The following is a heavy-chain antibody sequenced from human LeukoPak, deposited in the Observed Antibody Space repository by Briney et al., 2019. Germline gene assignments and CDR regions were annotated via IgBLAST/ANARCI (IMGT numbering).Heavy chain of an antibody. J-gene: IGHJ3*02. CDR3: ARGPERVVVVAAMRFAFDI. CDR1: GGSISSSSYY. Sequence: PSETLSLTCTVSGGSISSSSYYWGWIRQPPGKGLEWIGSIYYSGSTYYNPSLKSRVTISVDTSKNQFSLKLSSVTAADTAVYYCARGPERVVVVAAMRFAFDIWGQGTMVTVSS. D-gene: IGHD2-15*01. CDR2: IYYSGST. V-gene: IGHV4-39*07.